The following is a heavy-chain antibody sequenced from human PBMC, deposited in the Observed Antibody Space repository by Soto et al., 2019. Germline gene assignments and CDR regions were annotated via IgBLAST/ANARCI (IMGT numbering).Heavy chain of an antibody. Sequence: GESLKISCKGSGYSFTSYWISWVRQMPGKGLEWMGRIDPSDSYTNYSPSFQGHVTISADKSISTAYLQWSSLKASDTAMYYCAREKVVAASQANYYYYGMDVWGQGTTVTVSS. CDR2: IDPSDSYT. CDR1: GYSFTSYW. D-gene: IGHD2-15*01. V-gene: IGHV5-10-1*01. CDR3: AREKVVAASQANYYYYGMDV. J-gene: IGHJ6*02.